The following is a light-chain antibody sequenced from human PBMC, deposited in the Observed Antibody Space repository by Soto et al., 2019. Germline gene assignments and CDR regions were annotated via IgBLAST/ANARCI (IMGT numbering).Light chain of an antibody. CDR2: WAS. CDR1: RTVLYDSSKENF. CDR3: QQYYDTPPT. J-gene: IGKJ1*01. Sequence: DIVMTQSPDSLAVSLGERATINRKSSRTVLYDSSKENFLAWYQQKPGQPPKLLIYWASTRESGVPDRFSGSGSGTDFTLTISSLQAEDVAVYFCQQYYDTPPTFGQGTKVEIK. V-gene: IGKV4-1*01.